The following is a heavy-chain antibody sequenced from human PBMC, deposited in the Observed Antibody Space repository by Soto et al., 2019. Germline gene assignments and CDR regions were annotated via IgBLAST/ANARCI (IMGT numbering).Heavy chain of an antibody. J-gene: IGHJ3*02. CDR3: ARSQGSSWTGAFDI. CDR2: ISSSSSYI. CDR1: GFTFSSYS. D-gene: IGHD6-13*01. Sequence: EVQLVESGGGLVKPGGSLRLSCAASGFTFSSYSMNWVRQAPGKGLEWVSSISSSSSYIYYADSVKGRFTISRDNAKNSLYLQMNSLRAEDTAVYYCARSQGSSWTGAFDIWGQGTMVTVSS. V-gene: IGHV3-21*01.